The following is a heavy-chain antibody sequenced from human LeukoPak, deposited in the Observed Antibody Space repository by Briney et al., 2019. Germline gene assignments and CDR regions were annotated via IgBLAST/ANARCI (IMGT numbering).Heavy chain of an antibody. Sequence: PSVTLSLTCAVYGGSFSGYYWSWIRQPPGKGLEWIGEINHSGSTNYNPSLKSRVTISVDTSKNQFSLKLSSVSAAVTAVYYCARDYPNIYRFFHRPKYYYGMDVWGQGTTVTVSS. J-gene: IGHJ6*02. CDR1: GGSFSGYY. D-gene: IGHD1-26*01. CDR2: INHSGST. V-gene: IGHV4-34*01. CDR3: ARDYPNIYRFFHRPKYYYGMDV.